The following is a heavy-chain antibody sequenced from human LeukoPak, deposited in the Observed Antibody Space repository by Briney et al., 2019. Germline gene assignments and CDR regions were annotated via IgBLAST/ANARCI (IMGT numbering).Heavy chain of an antibody. D-gene: IGHD3-16*01. CDR1: GFTFSGYE. Sequence: TGGSLRLSCAVSGFTFSGYEMNWVRQAPGKGLEWVSYISSSGSIIYYAGSVKGQFTVSRDNPKNSLFLQMNSLRAKDTAVYFCARVIQLTYMDVWGKGTTVTVSS. J-gene: IGHJ6*03. V-gene: IGHV3-48*03. CDR3: ARVIQLTYMDV. CDR2: ISSSGSII.